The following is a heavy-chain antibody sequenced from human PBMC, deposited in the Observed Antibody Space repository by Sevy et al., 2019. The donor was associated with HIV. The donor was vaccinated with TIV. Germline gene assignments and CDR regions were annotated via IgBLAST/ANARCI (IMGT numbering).Heavy chain of an antibody. CDR2: INSDGSST. J-gene: IGHJ4*02. V-gene: IGHV3-74*01. Sequence: GGSLRLSCAASGFTFSSYWMHWVHQAPGKGLVWVSRINSDGSSTSYADSMKGRFTNARDNAKNKLYLQMNSLRAEDTAVYYCGRGRYFDYWGQGTLVTVSS. CDR3: GRGRYFDY. CDR1: GFTFSSYW.